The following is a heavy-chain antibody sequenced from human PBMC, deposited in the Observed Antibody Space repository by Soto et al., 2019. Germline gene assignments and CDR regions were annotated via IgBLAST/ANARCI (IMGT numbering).Heavy chain of an antibody. CDR2: INHSGST. J-gene: IGHJ3*02. CDR3: ARRLTIFGVVPSDAFDI. V-gene: IGHV4-34*01. D-gene: IGHD3-3*01. CDR1: GGSFSGYY. Sequence: SETLSLTCAVYGGSFSGYYWSWIRQPPGKGLEWIGEINHSGSTNYNPSLKSRVTISVDTSKNQFSLKLSSVTAADTTVYYCARRLTIFGVVPSDAFDIWGQGTMVTVSS.